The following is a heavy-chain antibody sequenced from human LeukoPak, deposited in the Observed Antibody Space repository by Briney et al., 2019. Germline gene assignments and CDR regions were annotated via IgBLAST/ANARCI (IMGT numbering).Heavy chain of an antibody. CDR3: AKVHGGVAGMDTYFDY. J-gene: IGHJ4*02. Sequence: GGSLGLSCAASGFTFSNAWMSWVRQAPGKGLEWVSGISDTGGSTYYADSVKGRFIISRDNSKNTLYLQVNSLRAEDTAVYYCAKVHGGVAGMDTYFDYWGQGTLVTVSS. D-gene: IGHD6-19*01. V-gene: IGHV3-23*01. CDR2: ISDTGGST. CDR1: GFTFSNAW.